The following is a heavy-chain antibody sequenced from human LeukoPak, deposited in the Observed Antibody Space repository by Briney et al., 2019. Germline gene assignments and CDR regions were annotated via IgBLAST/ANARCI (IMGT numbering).Heavy chain of an antibody. J-gene: IGHJ4*02. Sequence: GGSLRPSCAASGFTFSNYAMSWVRQAPGKGLEWVSAISGGGGPTYYANSVKGRFTISRDNSKNTLYLQRNSLRAEDAAVYFCAKNSGYSWQYFFDYWGQGTLVTVSS. D-gene: IGHD6-25*01. CDR1: GFTFSNYA. CDR2: ISGGGGPT. CDR3: AKNSGYSWQYFFDY. V-gene: IGHV3-23*01.